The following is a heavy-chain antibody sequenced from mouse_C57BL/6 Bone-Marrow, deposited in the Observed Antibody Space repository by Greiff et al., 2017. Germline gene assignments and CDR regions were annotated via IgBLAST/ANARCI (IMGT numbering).Heavy chain of an antibody. V-gene: IGHV14-4*01. Sequence: VQLQQSGAELVRPGASVKLSCTASGFNIKDDYMHWVKQRPEQGLEWIGWIDPENGDTEYASKFQGKATITADTSSNTAYLQPSSLTSEDTAVYYCTTFPLITTVVATDYFDYWGRGTTLTVSS. CDR3: TTFPLITTVVATDYFDY. J-gene: IGHJ2*01. D-gene: IGHD1-1*01. CDR1: GFNIKDDY. CDR2: IDPENGDT.